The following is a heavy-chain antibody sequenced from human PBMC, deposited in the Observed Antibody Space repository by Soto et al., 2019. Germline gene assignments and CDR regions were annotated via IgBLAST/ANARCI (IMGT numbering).Heavy chain of an antibody. CDR2: IYYSGTT. CDR1: GGSISSGGYY. V-gene: IGHV4-31*03. J-gene: IGHJ6*02. Sequence: QVQLQESGPGLVKPSQTLSLTCTVSGGSISSGGYYWSWIRQHPGKGLEWIGYIYYSGTTHYNPSLKSRLTISVDTSKNQFSLKLSSVTAADTAVYYCARGGYYFYYAMGVWGQGTTVTVSS. CDR3: ARGGYYFYYAMGV.